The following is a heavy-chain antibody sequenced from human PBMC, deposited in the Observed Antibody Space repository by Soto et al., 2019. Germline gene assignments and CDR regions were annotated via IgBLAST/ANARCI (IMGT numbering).Heavy chain of an antibody. CDR1: GGSISSGGYS. CDR2: IYHSGST. Sequence: NPSETLSLTCAVSGGSISSGGYSWSWIRQPPGKGLEWIGYIYHSGSTYYNPSLKSRVTISVDRSKNQFSLKLSSVTAADTAVYYCAREDLAYCGGDCPTGAFDIWGQGTMVTVSS. D-gene: IGHD2-21*02. CDR3: AREDLAYCGGDCPTGAFDI. J-gene: IGHJ3*02. V-gene: IGHV4-30-2*01.